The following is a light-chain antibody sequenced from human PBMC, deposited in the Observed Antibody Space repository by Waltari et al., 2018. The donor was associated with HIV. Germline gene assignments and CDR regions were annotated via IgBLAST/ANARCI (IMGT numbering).Light chain of an antibody. CDR2: AAS. J-gene: IGKJ2*01. CDR1: QSVGVN. CDR3: QQYHDWPWFT. Sequence: DIVMRQSPATLSVSLGKSATLSCRASQSVGVNLAGYQQRPGQTPRLLIYAASTRATGIPPRFSGSASGTNFALTISSLQSEDVGFYYCQQYHDWPWFTFGQGTKLEIK. V-gene: IGKV3-15*01.